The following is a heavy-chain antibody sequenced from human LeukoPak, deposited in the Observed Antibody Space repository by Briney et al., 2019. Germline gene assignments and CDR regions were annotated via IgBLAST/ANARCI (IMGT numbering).Heavy chain of an antibody. Sequence: GGSLRLSCAASGLTFSTYAMTWVRQAPGQGLQWISTISASGDDTDYADSVKGRFTISRDNAKNTLYLQMNSLRAEDTAVYYCARTQDYGDYKGFDYWGQGTLVTVSS. D-gene: IGHD4-17*01. CDR1: GLTFSTYA. V-gene: IGHV3-23*01. J-gene: IGHJ4*02. CDR2: ISASGDDT. CDR3: ARTQDYGDYKGFDY.